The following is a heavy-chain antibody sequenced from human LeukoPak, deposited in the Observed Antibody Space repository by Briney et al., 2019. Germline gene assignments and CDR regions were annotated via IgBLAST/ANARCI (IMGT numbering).Heavy chain of an antibody. CDR1: GGSISSSSYY. V-gene: IGHV4-39*01. Sequence: SETLSLTCTVSGGSISSSSYYWGWIRQPPGKGPEWIGSIYYSGSTYYNPSLKSRVTISADTSKNQFSLKLSSVTAADTAVYYCARSHPDYYDSSGYLFEYWGQGTLVTVSS. J-gene: IGHJ4*02. CDR2: IYYSGST. D-gene: IGHD3-22*01. CDR3: ARSHPDYYDSSGYLFEY.